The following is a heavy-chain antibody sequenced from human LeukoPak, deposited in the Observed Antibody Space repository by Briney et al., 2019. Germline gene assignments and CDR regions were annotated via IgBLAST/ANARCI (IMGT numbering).Heavy chain of an antibody. V-gene: IGHV4-59*01. D-gene: IGHD5-18*01. J-gene: IGHJ5*02. CDR3: ARFDTAMDPNGWFDP. Sequence: SEALSLTCTVSGGSISSYYWSWIRQPPGKGLEWIGYIYYSGSTNYNPSLKSRVTISVDTSKNQFSLKLSSVTAAGTAVYYCARFDTAMDPNGWFDPWGQGTLVTVSS. CDR1: GGSISSYY. CDR2: IYYSGST.